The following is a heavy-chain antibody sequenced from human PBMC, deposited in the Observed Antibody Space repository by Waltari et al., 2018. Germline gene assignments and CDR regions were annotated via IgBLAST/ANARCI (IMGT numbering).Heavy chain of an antibody. CDR3: ARDRVVGATTGHGMDV. J-gene: IGHJ6*02. Sequence: QVQLQESGPGLVKPSETLSLTCTVSGGSISSYYWSWIRQPPGKGLEWIGYIYYSGSTNYNPSLTSRVTISVDTSKNQFSLKLSSVTAADTAVYYCARDRVVGATTGHGMDVWGQGTTVTVSS. CDR1: GGSISSYY. V-gene: IGHV4-59*01. D-gene: IGHD1-26*01. CDR2: IYYSGST.